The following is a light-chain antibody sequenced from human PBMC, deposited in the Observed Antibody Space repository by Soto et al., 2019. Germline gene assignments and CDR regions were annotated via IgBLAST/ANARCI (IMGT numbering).Light chain of an antibody. CDR1: QSVDTS. V-gene: IGKV3-11*01. CDR2: DAL. J-gene: IGKJ5*01. CDR3: QQRVTWPIT. Sequence: EIVLTQSPATLSLAPGERATLSCRASQSVDTSLAWYQQKSGQAPRLLIYDALNRATGIPARFIGSGSGTDFTLTINSVDSEDLAVYYCQQRVTWPITFGQGTRLEIK.